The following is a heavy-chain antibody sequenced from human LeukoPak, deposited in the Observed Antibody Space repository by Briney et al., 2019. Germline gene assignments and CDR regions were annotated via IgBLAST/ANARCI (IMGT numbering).Heavy chain of an antibody. D-gene: IGHD4-11*01. J-gene: IGHJ4*02. CDR1: GFTFSDYH. Sequence: GGSLRLSCAASGFTFSDYHMSWIRQAPGKGLEWVSHISSSGSTIYYVDSVKGRFTISRGNAKNSLYLQMNSLRAEDTAVYYCARDYRWGQGTLVTVSS. CDR2: ISSSGSTI. V-gene: IGHV3-11*04. CDR3: ARDYR.